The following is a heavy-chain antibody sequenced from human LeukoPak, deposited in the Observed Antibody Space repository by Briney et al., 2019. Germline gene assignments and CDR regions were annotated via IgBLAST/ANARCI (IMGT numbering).Heavy chain of an antibody. D-gene: IGHD3-22*01. CDR1: GFTVSSNY. J-gene: IGHJ3*02. CDR2: IYSCGST. CDR3: ARDPPYYYDSSGSAFDI. V-gene: IGHV3-66*01. Sequence: GGSLRLSCAASGFTVSSNYMSWVRQAPGKGLEWVSVIYSCGSTYYADSVKGRFTISRDNSKNTLYLQMNSLKAEDTAVYYCARDPPYYYDSSGSAFDIWGQGTMVTVSS.